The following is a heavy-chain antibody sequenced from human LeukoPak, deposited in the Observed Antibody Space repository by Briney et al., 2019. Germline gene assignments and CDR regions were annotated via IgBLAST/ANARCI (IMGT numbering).Heavy chain of an antibody. CDR2: ISYSGST. Sequence: PSETLSLTCTVSAGSISSYYWTWIRQPPGKELEWIGYISYSGSTNYNPSLKSRVTISVDKSKNQFSLKLSSVTAADTAVYYCARDPERYYDYVWGIANWFDPWGQGTLVTVSS. CDR3: ARDPERYYDYVWGIANWFDP. CDR1: AGSISSYY. V-gene: IGHV4-59*12. J-gene: IGHJ5*02. D-gene: IGHD3-16*01.